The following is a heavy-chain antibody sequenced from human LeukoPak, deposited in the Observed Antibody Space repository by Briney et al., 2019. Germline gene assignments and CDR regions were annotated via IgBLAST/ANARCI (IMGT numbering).Heavy chain of an antibody. CDR3: ARDKGPYWYFDL. V-gene: IGHV4-34*01. CDR2: INHSGST. J-gene: IGHJ2*01. CDR1: GGSLSYYY. Sequence: SETLSLTCAVYGGSLSYYYWSWIRQPPGKGLEWIGEINHSGSTNYNPSLKSRVTISVNLSKKQISLKLTSVTAADTALYYCARDKGPYWYFDLWGRGTLVTVSS.